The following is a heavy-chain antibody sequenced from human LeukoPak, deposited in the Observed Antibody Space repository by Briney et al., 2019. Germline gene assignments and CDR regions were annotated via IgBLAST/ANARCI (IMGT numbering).Heavy chain of an antibody. D-gene: IGHD6-13*01. J-gene: IGHJ5*02. CDR1: GGSINNYF. CDR2: VYYTGST. V-gene: IGHV4-59*08. Sequence: PSETLSLTCSVSGGSINNYFWNWLRQPPGRGLEWIGHVYYTGSTRYNPSLKSRVFISIDTSMNQFSLKLSSVTAADTAVYYCARSARAEADTSPDNWIDPWGQGTLVTVSS. CDR3: ARSARAEADTSPDNWIDP.